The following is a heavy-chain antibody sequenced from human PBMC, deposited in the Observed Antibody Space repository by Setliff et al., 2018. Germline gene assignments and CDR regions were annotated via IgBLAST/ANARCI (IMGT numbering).Heavy chain of an antibody. Sequence: GASLRLSCAASGFTFDDYAMHWVRQAPGKGLEWVSGISWNSGIVAYADSVKGRFTISRDNAKNSLYLQMNSLRAEDMALYYCAKGYCSSTSCYVDYWGQGTLVTVSS. V-gene: IGHV3-9*03. J-gene: IGHJ4*02. CDR2: ISWNSGIV. CDR3: AKGYCSSTSCYVDY. D-gene: IGHD2-2*01. CDR1: GFTFDDYA.